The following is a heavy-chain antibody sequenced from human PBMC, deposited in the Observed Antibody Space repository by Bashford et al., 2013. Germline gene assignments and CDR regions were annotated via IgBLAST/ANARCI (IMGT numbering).Heavy chain of an antibody. CDR2: IYLGDSET. V-gene: IGHV5-51*01. CDR3: ARRRLEAVTPYFDY. Sequence: WVRQMPGKGLEWMGIIYLGDSETRYSPSFEGHVTISADKSIATAYLQWGSLEASDTGMYYCARRRLEAVTPYFDYWGQGTLVTVSS. D-gene: IGHD2-15*01. J-gene: IGHJ4*02.